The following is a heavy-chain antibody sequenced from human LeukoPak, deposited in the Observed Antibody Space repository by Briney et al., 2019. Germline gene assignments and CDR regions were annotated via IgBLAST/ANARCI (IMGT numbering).Heavy chain of an antibody. J-gene: IGHJ3*02. CDR2: ISGSGGST. V-gene: IGHV3-23*01. D-gene: IGHD6-6*01. Sequence: PGGSLRLSCAASGFTFSSYAMSWVRQAPGKGLEWVSAISGSGGSTYYADSVKGRFTISRDNSKNTLYLQMNSLRAEDTAVYYCATNLGVSSSYGAFDIWGQGTMVTVSS. CDR3: ATNLGVSSSYGAFDI. CDR1: GFTFSSYA.